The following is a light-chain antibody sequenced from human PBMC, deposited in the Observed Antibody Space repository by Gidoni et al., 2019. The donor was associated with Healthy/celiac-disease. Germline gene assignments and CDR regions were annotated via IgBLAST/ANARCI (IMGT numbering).Light chain of an antibody. CDR2: DDS. Sequence: SYVLTQPPSVSVAPGQTARITCGGNNIGSKSVHWYQQKPGQAPVLVVYDDSGRPSGIPERFSGSNSGNTATLTISRVEAVDEADYYCQVWDSSSDLVVFGGGTKLTVL. J-gene: IGLJ2*01. V-gene: IGLV3-21*02. CDR1: NIGSKS. CDR3: QVWDSSSDLVV.